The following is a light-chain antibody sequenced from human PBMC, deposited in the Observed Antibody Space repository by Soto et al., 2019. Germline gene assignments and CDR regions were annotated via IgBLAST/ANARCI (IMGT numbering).Light chain of an antibody. J-gene: IGKJ4*01. CDR3: QQYYTTLT. Sequence: DIVMTQSPDSLAVSLGERATINCKSSQSVLYNSDNKNYLAWYQQKPGQPPKLLIYWASTRDSGVPDRFSGSGSGADFPPTNSSLQAEDVAVYYCQQYYTTLTFGGGTKVEIK. V-gene: IGKV4-1*01. CDR1: QSVLYNSDNKNY. CDR2: WAS.